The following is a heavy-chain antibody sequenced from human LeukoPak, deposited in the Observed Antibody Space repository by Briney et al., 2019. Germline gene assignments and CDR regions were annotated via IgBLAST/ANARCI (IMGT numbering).Heavy chain of an antibody. V-gene: IGHV4-34*01. Sequence: PSETLSLTCAVYGGSFSGYYWSWIRQPPGKGLEWIGEINHSGSTNYNPSLKSRVTISVDTSKNQFSLKLSSVTAADTAVYYCARGLGDSSSSEYNWFAPWGQGTLVTVSS. CDR3: ARGLGDSSSSEYNWFAP. CDR1: GGSFSGYY. J-gene: IGHJ5*02. D-gene: IGHD6-6*01. CDR2: INHSGST.